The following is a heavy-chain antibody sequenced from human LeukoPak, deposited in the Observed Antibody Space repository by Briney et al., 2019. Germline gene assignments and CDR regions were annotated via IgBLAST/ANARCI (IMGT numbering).Heavy chain of an antibody. CDR2: IYSGGST. J-gene: IGHJ6*02. Sequence: GGSLRLSRAASGFTVSSNYMSWVRQAPGKGLEWVSVIYSGGSTYYADSVKGRFTISRDNSKNTLYLQMNSLRAEDTAVYYCAMPYGSGYYYGMDVWGQGTTVTVSS. V-gene: IGHV3-53*01. CDR1: GFTVSSNY. D-gene: IGHD3-10*01. CDR3: AMPYGSGYYYGMDV.